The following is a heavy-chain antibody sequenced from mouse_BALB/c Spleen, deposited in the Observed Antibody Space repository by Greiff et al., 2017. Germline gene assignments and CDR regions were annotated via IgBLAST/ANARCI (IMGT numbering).Heavy chain of an antibody. Sequence: EVQLQQSGPGLVKPSQSLSLTCTVTGYSITSDYAWNWIRQFPGNKLEWMGYISYSGSTSYNPSLKSRISITRDTSKNQFFLQLNSVTTEDTATYYCARSYYGNYGYAMDYWGQGTSVTVSS. CDR3: ARSYYGNYGYAMDY. CDR1: GYSITSDYA. V-gene: IGHV3-2*02. CDR2: ISYSGST. D-gene: IGHD2-1*01. J-gene: IGHJ4*01.